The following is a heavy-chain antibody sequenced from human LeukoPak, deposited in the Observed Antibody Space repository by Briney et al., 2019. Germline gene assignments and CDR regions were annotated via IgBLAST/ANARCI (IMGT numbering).Heavy chain of an antibody. D-gene: IGHD6-19*01. Sequence: GESLKISCTASGYSFTNHWIGWVRQMPGKGLEWMGIIYPRDSDTRYSPSFQGQVTISADKSISTAYLQWSRLKASDTAMYYCARVAVAGLIDYWGQGTLVTVSS. J-gene: IGHJ4*02. CDR3: ARVAVAGLIDY. CDR2: IYPRDSDT. V-gene: IGHV5-51*01. CDR1: GYSFTNHW.